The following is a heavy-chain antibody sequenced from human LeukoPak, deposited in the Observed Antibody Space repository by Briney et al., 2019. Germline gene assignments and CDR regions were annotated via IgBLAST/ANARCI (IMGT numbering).Heavy chain of an antibody. Sequence: SETLCLTWTVSGGSICSYYWSWIRQPPGKGLEWIGYIYYSGSTNYNPSLKSRVTISVDTSKNQFSLKLSSVTAADTAVYYCARLRLLSRLDAFDIWGQGTMVTVSS. D-gene: IGHD3-10*01. V-gene: IGHV4-59*08. CDR3: ARLRLLSRLDAFDI. CDR1: GGSICSYY. CDR2: IYYSGST. J-gene: IGHJ3*02.